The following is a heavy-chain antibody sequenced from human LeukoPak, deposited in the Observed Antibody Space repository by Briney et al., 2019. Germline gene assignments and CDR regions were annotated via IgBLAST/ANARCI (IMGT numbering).Heavy chain of an antibody. J-gene: IGHJ4*02. CDR2: ISWSSGSI. Sequence: GGSLRLSCAASGFTFDDYAMHWVRQAPGKGLEWVSGISWSSGSIGYADSVKGRFTISRDNSKNTLYLQMNSLRAEDTAVYYCAREHSSGYYYDYWGQGTLVTVSS. V-gene: IGHV3-9*01. D-gene: IGHD3-22*01. CDR1: GFTFDDYA. CDR3: AREHSSGYYYDY.